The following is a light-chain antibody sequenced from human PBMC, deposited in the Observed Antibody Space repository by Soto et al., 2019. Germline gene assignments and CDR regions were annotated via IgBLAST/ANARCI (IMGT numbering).Light chain of an antibody. J-gene: IGLJ1*01. V-gene: IGLV2-14*03. CDR2: DVS. CDR3: SSYTSSYNYV. CDR1: SSDVGGYNF. Sequence: QSALTQPASVSGSPGQSVTISCAGTSSDVGGYNFVSWYQQHPGKAPQLMIYDVSSRPSGVSNRFSGSKSGNTASLTISGLQAEDEADYYCSSYTSSYNYVFGTGTKVTVL.